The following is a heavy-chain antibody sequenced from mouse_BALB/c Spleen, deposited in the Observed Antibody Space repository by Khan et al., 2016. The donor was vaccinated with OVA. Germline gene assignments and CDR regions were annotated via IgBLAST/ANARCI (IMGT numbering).Heavy chain of an antibody. Sequence: VQLQQSGAELVKPGASVKLSCTGTGFNIKDTYMHWVKQRPEQGLEWIGRIDPANGNTKYDPKFQAKATLTADTASNEAYLQLSSLTSEDTAVYCCTYSKLLDAMDYWGQGTSVTVSS. CDR3: TYSKLLDAMDY. CDR1: GFNIKDTY. J-gene: IGHJ4*01. CDR2: IDPANGNT. V-gene: IGHV14-3*02.